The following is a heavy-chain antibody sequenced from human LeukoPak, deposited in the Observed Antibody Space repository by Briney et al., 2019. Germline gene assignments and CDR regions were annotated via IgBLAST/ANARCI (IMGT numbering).Heavy chain of an antibody. D-gene: IGHD4-23*01. CDR3: ARQTTVVTPSYYYYGMDV. CDR1: GGSISSYY. V-gene: IGHV4-59*08. CDR2: IYYSGST. Sequence: SETLSLTCTVSGGSISSYYWSWIRQPPGKGLEWIGYIYYSGSTNYNPSLKSRVTISVDTSKNQFSLKLSSVTAADTAVYYCARQTTVVTPSYYYYGMDVWGQGTTVTVSS. J-gene: IGHJ6*02.